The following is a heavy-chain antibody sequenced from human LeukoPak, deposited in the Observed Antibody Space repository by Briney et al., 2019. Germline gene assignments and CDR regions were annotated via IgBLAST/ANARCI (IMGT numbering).Heavy chain of an antibody. CDR1: GFTFSSYS. CDR2: ISSNSSYI. D-gene: IGHD2-21*01. V-gene: IGHV3-21*01. CDR3: ARDRTLWWQILRGDAFDI. Sequence: TPGGTLRLSCAASGFTFSSYSMNWVRQAPGKGLEWVSSISSNSSYIYYADSVKGRFTISRDNAKNSLYLQMNSLRAEDTAVYYCARDRTLWWQILRGDAFDIWGQGTMVTVSS. J-gene: IGHJ3*02.